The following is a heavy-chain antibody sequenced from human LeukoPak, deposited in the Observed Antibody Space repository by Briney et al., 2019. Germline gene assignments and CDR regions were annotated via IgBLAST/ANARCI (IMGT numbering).Heavy chain of an antibody. CDR3: ARSTTVVTAFDY. Sequence: PGGSLRLSCAASGFTFSNYAMHGVRRAPGKGLEGVAVISYDGSNEYYADSVKGRFTISRDNSKHTLYLQMNSLRAEDTAVYYCARSTTVVTAFDYWGQGTLVTVSS. CDR1: GFTFSNYA. CDR2: ISYDGSNE. D-gene: IGHD4-23*01. V-gene: IGHV3-30*04. J-gene: IGHJ4*02.